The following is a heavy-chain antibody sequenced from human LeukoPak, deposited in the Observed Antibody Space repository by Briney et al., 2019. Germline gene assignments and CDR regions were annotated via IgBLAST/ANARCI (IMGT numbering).Heavy chain of an antibody. CDR3: ARGFGDWLLQLSIRVYYYYGMDV. D-gene: IGHD2-15*01. J-gene: IGHJ6*02. Sequence: GGSLRLSCAASGFTFSSYGMHWVRQAPGKGLEWVAVIWYDGSNKYYADSVKGRFTISRDNSKNTLYLQMNSLRAEDTAVYYCARGFGDWLLQLSIRVYYYYGMDVWGQGTTVTVSS. V-gene: IGHV3-33*01. CDR1: GFTFSSYG. CDR2: IWYDGSNK.